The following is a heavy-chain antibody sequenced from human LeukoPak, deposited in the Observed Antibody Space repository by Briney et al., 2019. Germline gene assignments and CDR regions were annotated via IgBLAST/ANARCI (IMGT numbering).Heavy chain of an antibody. V-gene: IGHV1-18*01. CDR2: ISAYNGNT. CDR3: ARMKSYDSSGYYEGGWFDP. CDR1: GYTFTSYG. Sequence: ASVTVSCTASGYTFTSYGISWVRQAPGQGLEWMGWISAYNGNTNYAQKLQGRVTITTDTSTSTAYMELRSQRSDDTAVYYCARMKSYDSSGYYEGGWFDPWGQGTLVTVSS. D-gene: IGHD3-22*01. J-gene: IGHJ5*02.